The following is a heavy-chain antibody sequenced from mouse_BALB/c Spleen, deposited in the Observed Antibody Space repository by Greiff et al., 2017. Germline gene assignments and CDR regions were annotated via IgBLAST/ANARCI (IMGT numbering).Heavy chain of an antibody. CDR2: ISSGGGST. Sequence: EVKVVESGGGLVKPGGSLKLSCAASGFAFSSYDMSWVRQTPEKRLEWVAYISSGGGSTYYPDTVKGRFTISRDNAKNTLYLQMSSLKSEDTAMYYCARHEGSVGYDDGAWFAYWGQGTLVTVSA. V-gene: IGHV5-12-1*01. CDR3: ARHEGSVGYDDGAWFAY. J-gene: IGHJ3*01. CDR1: GFAFSSYD. D-gene: IGHD2-2*01.